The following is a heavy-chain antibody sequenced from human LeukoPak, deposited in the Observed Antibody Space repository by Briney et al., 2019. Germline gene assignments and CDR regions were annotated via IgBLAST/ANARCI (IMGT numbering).Heavy chain of an antibody. V-gene: IGHV3-33*01. CDR3: ARSAEAESLDY. CDR1: GFTFSRFG. J-gene: IGHJ4*02. D-gene: IGHD6-19*01. CDR2: IWYERNSN. Sequence: PGRSLRLSCAASGFTFSRFGMHWVRQAPGKGLEWVAVIWYERNSNYYADSVKGRFTISRDNSKNTVYLQMNSLRVEDTAVYFCARSAEAESLDYWGQGALVTVSS.